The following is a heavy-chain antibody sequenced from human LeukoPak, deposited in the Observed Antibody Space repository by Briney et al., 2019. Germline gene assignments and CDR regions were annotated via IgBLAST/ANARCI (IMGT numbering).Heavy chain of an antibody. V-gene: IGHV3-74*01. Sequence: GGSLRLSCAASGFTSNTYLMHWVRQAPGKGLVWVSRIHGDGISTTYADSVKGRFTISRDNAKNTLYLQMNSLRAEDTAVYFCASGELDSLYYFDYWGQGTLVTVSS. CDR3: ASGELDSLYYFDY. J-gene: IGHJ4*02. D-gene: IGHD1-1*01. CDR2: IHGDGIST. CDR1: GFTSNTYL.